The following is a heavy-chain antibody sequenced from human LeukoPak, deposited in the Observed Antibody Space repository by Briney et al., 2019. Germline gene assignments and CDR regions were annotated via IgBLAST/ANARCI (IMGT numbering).Heavy chain of an antibody. CDR2: IHHNGTR. J-gene: IGHJ6*02. Sequence: PGGSLRLSCAASGFTFSNYEMSWVRQSPGKGLEWIGEIHHNGTRNYNPSLKSRVIISLDTFKNHISLILTSLTAADTAVYYWASAPILRGEGGEHYRCGLDVWGQGTTVIVSS. V-gene: IGHV4-34*08. CDR3: ASAPILRGEGGEHYRCGLDV. CDR1: GFTFSNYE. D-gene: IGHD2-2*02.